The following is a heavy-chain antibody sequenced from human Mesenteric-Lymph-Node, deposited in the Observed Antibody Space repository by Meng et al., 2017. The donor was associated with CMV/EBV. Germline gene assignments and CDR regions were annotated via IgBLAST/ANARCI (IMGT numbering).Heavy chain of an antibody. CDR1: GFTFSSYW. V-gene: IGHV3-74*01. J-gene: IGHJ5*01. D-gene: IGHD3-10*01. CDR2: INSDGSST. CDR3: AFYYGSGTYYSPLDS. Sequence: GESLKISCAASGFTFSSYWMHWVRQAPGKGLVWVSRINSDGSSTSYADSVKGRFTISRDNSKNTLYLQLNSLRPEDTALYYCAFYYGSGTYYSPLDSWGQGTLVTVSS.